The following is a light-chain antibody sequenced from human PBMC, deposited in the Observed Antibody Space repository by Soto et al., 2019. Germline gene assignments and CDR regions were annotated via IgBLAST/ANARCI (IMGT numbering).Light chain of an antibody. CDR1: QTISTY. CDR3: QQSYNTPIT. J-gene: IGKJ5*01. Sequence: IQMTQSPSSLSASVGDRFTITCRASQTISTYLNWYQQKPGKAPKSLIYAASNLQSGVPSRFSGSGSATDFTLTISSLQPEDFGTYYCQQSYNTPITFGQGTRLEIK. CDR2: AAS. V-gene: IGKV1-39*01.